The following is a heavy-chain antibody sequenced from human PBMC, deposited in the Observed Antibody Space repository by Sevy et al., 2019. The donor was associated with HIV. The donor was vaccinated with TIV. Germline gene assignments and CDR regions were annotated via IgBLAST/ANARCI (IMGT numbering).Heavy chain of an antibody. CDR3: ARGSSRDGYSPTLDAFDI. V-gene: IGHV5-51*01. Sequence: GESLKISCKGSGYSFTSYWIGWVRQMPGKGLEWMGIIYPGDSDTRYSPSFQGQVTISADKSISTAYLQWSSLKASETAMYYCARGSSRDGYSPTLDAFDIWGQGTMVTVSS. CDR1: GYSFTSYW. J-gene: IGHJ3*02. CDR2: IYPGDSDT. D-gene: IGHD5-18*01.